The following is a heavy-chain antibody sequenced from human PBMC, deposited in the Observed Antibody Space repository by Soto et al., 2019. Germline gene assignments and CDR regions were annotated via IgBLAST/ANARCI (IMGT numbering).Heavy chain of an antibody. CDR2: ISGSGGST. CDR3: AKERLSRGYFDWFYDY. D-gene: IGHD3-9*01. Sequence: HPGGSLRLSCAGSGFTFSSYAMSWVRQAPGKGLEWVSAISGSGGSTYYADSVKGRFTISRDNSKNTLYLQMNNLRAEDTAVYYCAKERLSRGYFDWFYDYWGQGTLVTVSS. CDR1: GFTFSSYA. J-gene: IGHJ4*02. V-gene: IGHV3-23*01.